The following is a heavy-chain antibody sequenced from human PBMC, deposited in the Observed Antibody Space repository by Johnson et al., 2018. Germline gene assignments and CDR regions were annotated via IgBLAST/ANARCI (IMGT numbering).Heavy chain of an antibody. D-gene: IGHD3-16*01. CDR1: GGSISSYY. V-gene: IGHV4-59*01. Sequence: QVQLQESGPGLVKPSETXSLTCTVSGGSISSYYWSWNRQPPGKGLEWIGDIYYSGSTNYNPSLKSIVTISGDTAKNQFPQKLSSVTAGDTAVYYCARSIANYDYVWGSLRSYYYYGMDVWGQGTTVTVSS. J-gene: IGHJ6*02. CDR2: IYYSGST. CDR3: ARSIANYDYVWGSLRSYYYYGMDV.